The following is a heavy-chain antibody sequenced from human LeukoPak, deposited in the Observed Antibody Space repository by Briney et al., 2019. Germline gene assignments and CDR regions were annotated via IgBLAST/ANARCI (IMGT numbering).Heavy chain of an antibody. V-gene: IGHV3-23*01. CDR3: AKGPYCSGGSCLLFDY. D-gene: IGHD2-15*01. CDR1: GFTFSSYA. CDR2: ISGSGGST. Sequence: GGSLRLSCAASGFTFSSYAMSWVRQAPGKGLEWVSAISGSGGSTYYADSVKGRFTISRDNSKNTLYPQMNSLRAEDTAVYYCAKGPYCSGGSCLLFDYWGQGTLVTVSS. J-gene: IGHJ4*02.